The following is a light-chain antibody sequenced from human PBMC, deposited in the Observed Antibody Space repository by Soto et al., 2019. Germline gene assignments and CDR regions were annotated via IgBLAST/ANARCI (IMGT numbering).Light chain of an antibody. CDR1: QSVSNNY. Sequence: EIVLTQSPGTLSLFPGERVTLSCRASQSVSNNYLAWYQQKPGQAPRILLYGASNRATGIPDRFSGSGSGTDFTLTISRLEPEDFAVFYCQQDGSTPWTFGQGTEVEVK. V-gene: IGKV3-20*01. CDR2: GAS. J-gene: IGKJ1*01. CDR3: QQDGSTPWT.